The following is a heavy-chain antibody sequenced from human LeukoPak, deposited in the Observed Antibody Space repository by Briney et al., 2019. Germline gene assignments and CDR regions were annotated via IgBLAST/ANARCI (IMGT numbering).Heavy chain of an antibody. V-gene: IGHV4-34*01. CDR3: ARAQYYDFWREKRQFDY. Sequence: PSETLSLTCAVYGGSFSGYYWSWLRQPPGKGLEWIGEINHSGSTNYNPSLKSRVTISVDTSKNQFSLKLSSVTAADTAVYYCARAQYYDFWREKRQFDYWGQGTLVTVSS. CDR1: GGSFSGYY. D-gene: IGHD3-3*01. J-gene: IGHJ4*02. CDR2: INHSGST.